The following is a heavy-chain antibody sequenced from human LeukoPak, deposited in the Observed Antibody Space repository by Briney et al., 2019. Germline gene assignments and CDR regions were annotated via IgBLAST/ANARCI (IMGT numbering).Heavy chain of an antibody. V-gene: IGHV3-7*01. CDR3: AREDWGPDY. J-gene: IGHJ4*02. CDR1: GFTFTGYW. CDR2: IKQDGSDK. D-gene: IGHD7-27*01. Sequence: PGGSLRLSCAASGFTFTGYWMIWVRQAPGKGLEWVANIKQDGSDKHYVDSVKGRFTISRDNAKSSLYLQMNSLRAEDTAVYYCAREDWGPDYWGQGTLVTVSS.